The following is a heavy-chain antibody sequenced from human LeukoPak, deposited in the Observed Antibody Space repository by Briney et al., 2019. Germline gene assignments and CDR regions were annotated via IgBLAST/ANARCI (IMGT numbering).Heavy chain of an antibody. CDR2: IYYSGST. CDR1: GGSISSHY. Sequence: SETLSLTCTVSGGSISSHYWSWIRHPPGKGLEWIGYIYYSGSTNYNPSLKSRVTISVDTSKNQFSLKLSSVTAADTAVYYCARVRNWFDPWGQGTLVTVSS. CDR3: ARVRNWFDP. J-gene: IGHJ5*02. V-gene: IGHV4-59*11.